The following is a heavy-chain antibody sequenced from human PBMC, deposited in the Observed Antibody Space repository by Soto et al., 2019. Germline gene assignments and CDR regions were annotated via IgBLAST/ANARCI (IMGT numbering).Heavy chain of an antibody. CDR3: ARGSTDSYPGSRIFDF. D-gene: IGHD3-10*01. V-gene: IGHV3-23*01. CDR1: GLTFGSRA. CDR2: ITDTGGDA. J-gene: IGHJ4*02. Sequence: QPGGSLRLSCVASGLTFGSRAMTWVRQAPGEGLQWVLTITDTGGDAKYADSVRGRFVISRDNSKKTLYLQMTSLTAEDSAMYYCARGSTDSYPGSRIFDFWGRGTLVTVSS.